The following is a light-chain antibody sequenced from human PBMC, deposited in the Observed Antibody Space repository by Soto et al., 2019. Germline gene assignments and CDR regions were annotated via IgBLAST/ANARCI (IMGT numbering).Light chain of an antibody. J-gene: IGKJ3*01. V-gene: IGKV3-20*01. CDR3: QQYGSSPIT. Sequence: EIVLTQSPGTLSLSPGERAILSCRASQSVSDSYLAWYQQRPGQAPRLLIYGASSRATGIPDRFSGSGSGTDFTLTISRLEAEDFAVYYCQQYGSSPITFGPGTKVDIK. CDR1: QSVSDSY. CDR2: GAS.